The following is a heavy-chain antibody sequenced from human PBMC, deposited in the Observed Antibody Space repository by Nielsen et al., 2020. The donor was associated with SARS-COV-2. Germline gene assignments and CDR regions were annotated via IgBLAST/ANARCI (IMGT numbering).Heavy chain of an antibody. J-gene: IGHJ4*02. Sequence: GESLKISCAASGFTFSSYWMHWVRQAPGKGLVWVSRINSDGSSTSYADSVKGRFTISRDNAKNSLYLQMNSLRAEDTALYYCAKMDYSVDYWGQGTLVTVSS. D-gene: IGHD4-11*01. CDR2: INSDGSST. CDR3: AKMDYSVDY. V-gene: IGHV3-74*01. CDR1: GFTFSSYW.